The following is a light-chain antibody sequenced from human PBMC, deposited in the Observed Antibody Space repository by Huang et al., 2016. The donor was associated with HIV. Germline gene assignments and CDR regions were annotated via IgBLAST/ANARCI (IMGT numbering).Light chain of an antibody. CDR3: QQYYSTPLT. Sequence: DIVMTQSPDSLAVSLGERATINCKSSPSVLYNSNNKNYLAWYQQKPGQPPKLLIYWASTREAGVPDRFSGSGSGTDFTLTVSSLLAEDVAVYYCQQYYSTPLTFGQGTRLEIK. CDR2: WAS. J-gene: IGKJ5*01. CDR1: PSVLYNSNNKNY. V-gene: IGKV4-1*01.